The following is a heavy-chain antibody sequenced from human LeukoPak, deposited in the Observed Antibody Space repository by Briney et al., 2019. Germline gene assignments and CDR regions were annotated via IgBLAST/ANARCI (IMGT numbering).Heavy chain of an antibody. D-gene: IGHD5-24*01. CDR2: IYYSGST. CDR1: GGSISSSSYY. Sequence: KASETLSLTCTVSGGSISSSSYYWGWIRQPPGKGLEWIGSIYYSGSTYYNPSLKSRVTISVDTSKNQFSLKLSSVTAADTAVYYCARVTGMATIDYWGQGTLVTVSS. CDR3: ARVTGMATIDY. V-gene: IGHV4-39*07. J-gene: IGHJ4*02.